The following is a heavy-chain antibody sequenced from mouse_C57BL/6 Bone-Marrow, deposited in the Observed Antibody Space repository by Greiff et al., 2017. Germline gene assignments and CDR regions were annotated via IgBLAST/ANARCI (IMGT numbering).Heavy chain of an antibody. CDR1: GFTFSDYG. Sequence: EVKLVESGGGLVKPGGSLKLSCAASGFTFSDYGMHWVRQAPEKGLEWVAYISSGSSTIYYADTVKGRFTISRDNAKNTLFLQMTSLRSEDTAMYYCAITTRVYYAMDNWGQGTSVTVSS. J-gene: IGHJ4*01. CDR2: ISSGSSTI. CDR3: AITTRVYYAMDN. V-gene: IGHV5-17*01. D-gene: IGHD2-12*01.